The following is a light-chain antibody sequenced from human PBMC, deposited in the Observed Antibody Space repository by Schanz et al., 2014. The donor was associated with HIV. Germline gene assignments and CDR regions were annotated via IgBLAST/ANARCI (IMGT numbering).Light chain of an antibody. J-gene: IGLJ1*01. CDR3: CSYAGSSTYV. Sequence: QSVLTQPASVSGSPGQSITISCTGTSSDIGAYNLISWYQQHPGKAPKFIIYEGTKRPSGISNRFSGSKSGNTASLTISGLQAEDEADYYCCSYAGSSTYVFGTGTKLTVL. CDR2: EGT. V-gene: IGLV2-23*01. CDR1: SSDIGAYNL.